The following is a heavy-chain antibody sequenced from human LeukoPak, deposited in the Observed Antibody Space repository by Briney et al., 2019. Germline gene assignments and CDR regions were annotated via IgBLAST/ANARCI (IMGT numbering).Heavy chain of an antibody. D-gene: IGHD3-22*01. V-gene: IGHV4-39*07. CDR2: IYHSGST. J-gene: IGHJ4*02. Sequence: SETLSLTCTVSGGSIRSSSFYWGWIRQPPEKGLEWIGSIYHSGSTYYNSSLKSRVTISVDTSKNQFSLKLSSVTAADTAVYYCARDKTSGYSFDYWGQGTLVTVSS. CDR1: GGSIRSSSFY. CDR3: ARDKTSGYSFDY.